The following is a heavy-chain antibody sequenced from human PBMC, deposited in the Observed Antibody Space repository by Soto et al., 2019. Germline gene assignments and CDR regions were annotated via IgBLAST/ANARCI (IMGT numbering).Heavy chain of an antibody. J-gene: IGHJ4*02. CDR3: ARDPPGIAASGAGG. V-gene: IGHV3-53*01. CDR1: GFTVSNNY. CDR2: IYSGGNT. D-gene: IGHD6-13*01. Sequence: VQLVESGGGLIQPGGSLRLSCAASGFTVSNNYMRWVRQAPGKGLEWVSLIYSGGNTHYADSVKGRFTISRDDSKNTPYLQMNSLRVEDTAVYYCARDPPGIAASGAGGWGQGTLVTVSS.